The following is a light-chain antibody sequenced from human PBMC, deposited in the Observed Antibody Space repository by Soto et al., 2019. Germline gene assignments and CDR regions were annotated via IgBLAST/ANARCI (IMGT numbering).Light chain of an antibody. J-gene: IGKJ1*01. Sequence: EIVMTQSPATLSVSPGERATLSCRASQSVSSNLAWYQQKPGQAPRLLIYGASTRATGIPARFSGSGSGTDFTLTISRLEPEDFAVYYCQQYNSYSRTFGQGTKVDIK. CDR2: GAS. V-gene: IGKV3-15*01. CDR1: QSVSSN. CDR3: QQYNSYSRT.